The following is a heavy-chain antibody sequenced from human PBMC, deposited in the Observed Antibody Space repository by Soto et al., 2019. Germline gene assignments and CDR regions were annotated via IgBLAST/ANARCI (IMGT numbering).Heavy chain of an antibody. V-gene: IGHV4-31*03. CDR2: IYYSGST. J-gene: IGHJ3*02. CDR1: GGSISSGGYY. Sequence: QVQLQESGPGLVKPSQTLSLTCTVSGGSISSGGYYWSWIRQHPGKGLEWIGYIYYSGSTYYNPSLKSRVTISVDTSKNQFSLKLSSVTAADTAVYYCASGALTMVRGVINYDAFDIWGQGTMVTVSS. D-gene: IGHD3-10*01. CDR3: ASGALTMVRGVINYDAFDI.